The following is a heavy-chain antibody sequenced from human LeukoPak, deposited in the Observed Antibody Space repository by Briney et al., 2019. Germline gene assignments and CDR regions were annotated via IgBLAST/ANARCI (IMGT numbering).Heavy chain of an antibody. CDR3: ARGAGKGIAAAGGVDY. V-gene: IGHV1-2*02. J-gene: IGHJ4*02. CDR2: INPNSGGT. Sequence: ASVKVSCKASGGTFSSYAISWVRQAPGQGLEWMGWINPNSGGTNYAQKFQGRVTMTRDTSISTAYMELSRLRSEDMAVYYCARGAGKGIAAAGGVDYWGQGTLVTVSS. D-gene: IGHD6-13*01. CDR1: GGTFSSYA.